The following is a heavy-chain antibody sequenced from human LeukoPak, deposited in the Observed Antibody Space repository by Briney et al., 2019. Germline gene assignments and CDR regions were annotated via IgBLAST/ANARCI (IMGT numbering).Heavy chain of an antibody. J-gene: IGHJ5*01. CDR3: ARDRPTSGIDS. D-gene: IGHD2-15*01. CDR1: GFSVDSSY. Sequence: GGSLRLSCSASGFSVDSSYMSWVRQAPGKGLEWVSVIYSNGKEYYAESAKGRFTISRDISKNSLDLQMNRLRVEDTAVYYCARDRPTSGIDSWGQGTLVIVSS. V-gene: IGHV3-53*01. CDR2: IYSNGKE.